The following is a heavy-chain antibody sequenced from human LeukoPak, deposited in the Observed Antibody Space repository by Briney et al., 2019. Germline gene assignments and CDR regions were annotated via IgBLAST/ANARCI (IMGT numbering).Heavy chain of an antibody. CDR2: INHSGST. J-gene: IGHJ4*02. CDR3: ARELRFPPGDFDY. Sequence: SETLSLTCAVYGGSFSGYYWSWIRQPPGKGLEWIGEINHSGSTNYNPSLKSRVTISVDTSKNQFSLKLSSVTAADTAVYYCARELRFPPGDFDYWGQGTLVTVSS. D-gene: IGHD4-17*01. V-gene: IGHV4-34*01. CDR1: GGSFSGYY.